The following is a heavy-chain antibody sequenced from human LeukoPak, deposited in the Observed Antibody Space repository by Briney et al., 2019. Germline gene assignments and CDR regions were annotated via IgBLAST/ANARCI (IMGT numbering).Heavy chain of an antibody. V-gene: IGHV1-2*02. D-gene: IGHD6-19*01. Sequence: VASVKASCKASGYTFTSYDINWVRRATGQGLEWMGWINPNSGGTNYAQKFQGRVTMTRDTSISTAYMELSRLRSDDTAVYYCARDLYSSGWTDAFDIWGQGTMVTVSS. CDR2: INPNSGGT. CDR1: GYTFTSYD. CDR3: ARDLYSSGWTDAFDI. J-gene: IGHJ3*02.